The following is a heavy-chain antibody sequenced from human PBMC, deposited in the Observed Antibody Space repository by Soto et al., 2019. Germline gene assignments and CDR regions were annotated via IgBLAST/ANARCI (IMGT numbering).Heavy chain of an antibody. CDR1: GFTFSSYG. CDR2: ISYDGSNK. V-gene: IGHV3-30*03. J-gene: IGHJ4*02. Sequence: LRLSCAASGFTFSSYGMHWVRQAPGKGLEWVAVISYDGSNKYYADSVKGRFTISRDNSKNTLYLQMNSLRAEDTAVYYCASFKTHYDSSGYPPYWGQGTLVTVSS. CDR3: ASFKTHYDSSGYPPY. D-gene: IGHD3-22*01.